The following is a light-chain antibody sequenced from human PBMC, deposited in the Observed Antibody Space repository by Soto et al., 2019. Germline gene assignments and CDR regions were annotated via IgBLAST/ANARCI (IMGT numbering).Light chain of an antibody. CDR3: QHYNDWLALT. Sequence: EIEMTQSPATLSVSPGERVTLSCRASQNVSTNLTWYQQKPGQAPKLLMFGASARVTGVPARFSGSGSGTDFTLTISSLQSGDFAVYYCQHYNDWLALTFGGGTKVEMK. J-gene: IGKJ4*01. V-gene: IGKV3-15*01. CDR2: GAS. CDR1: QNVSTN.